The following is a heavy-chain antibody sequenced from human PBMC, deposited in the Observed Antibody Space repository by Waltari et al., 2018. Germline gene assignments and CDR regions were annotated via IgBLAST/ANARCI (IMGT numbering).Heavy chain of an antibody. J-gene: IGHJ4*02. CDR1: GFTFGSDN. CDR3: ARGDLGYCSTARCFDFDS. V-gene: IGHV3-21*02. D-gene: IGHD2-2*01. CDR2: ISASSVYI. Sequence: EVQLVESGGGLVKPGGSLRLSCEASGFTFGSDNKHWVRQAPGKGLEWVSSISASSVYIYYADSVKGRFTISRDNAKNSLYLEMKSLGADDTAVYYCARGDLGYCSTARCFDFDSWGQGTLVTVSS.